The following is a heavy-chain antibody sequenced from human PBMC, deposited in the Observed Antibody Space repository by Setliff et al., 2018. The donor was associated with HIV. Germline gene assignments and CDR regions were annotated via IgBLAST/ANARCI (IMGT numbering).Heavy chain of an antibody. CDR1: GYTFTKYD. V-gene: IGHV1-8*03. CDR2: MNPNSGNA. CDR3: ARGRLSWSPDF. J-gene: IGHJ4*02. Sequence: ASVKVSCKASGYTFTKYDINWVRQATGQGLEWMGWMNPNSGNAEYAQRFQGRVTLTRNTSIGTAYMELSSLTSDDTAIYYCARGRLSWSPDFWGQGTLVTVSS.